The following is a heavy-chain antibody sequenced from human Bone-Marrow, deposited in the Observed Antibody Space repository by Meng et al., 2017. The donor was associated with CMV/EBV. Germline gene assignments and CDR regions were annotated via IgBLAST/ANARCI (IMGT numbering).Heavy chain of an antibody. J-gene: IGHJ6*02. V-gene: IGHV5-51*01. Sequence: KVSCKGSGYRFTTYWIGWVRQVPGKGLEWMGIIFLGDSDTRYSPSFQGHVTISADKSISTAYLQWSSLEASDTATYFCARQISYYYGMDVWGQGTTVTVSS. CDR1: GYRFTTYW. D-gene: IGHD3-16*01. CDR3: ARQISYYYGMDV. CDR2: IFLGDSDT.